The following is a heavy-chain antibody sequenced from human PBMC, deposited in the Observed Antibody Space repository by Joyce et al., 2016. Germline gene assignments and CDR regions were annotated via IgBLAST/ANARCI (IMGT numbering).Heavy chain of an antibody. J-gene: IGHJ4*02. CDR2: IYSGDDT. CDR3: ARVPGFH. CDR1: GFTVSNNY. Sequence: EVQLVESGGGLIQPGGSLRLSCAASGFTVSNNYMTWVRQGPGKGLEWVSFIYSGDDTYYADSVKGRFTISRDKNTLYLQMNSLRVEDTAVYYCARVPGFHWGQGTLVTVSS. V-gene: IGHV3-53*01.